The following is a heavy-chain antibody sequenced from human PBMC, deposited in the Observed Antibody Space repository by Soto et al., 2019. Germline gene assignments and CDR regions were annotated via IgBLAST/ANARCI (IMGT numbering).Heavy chain of an antibody. D-gene: IGHD4-17*01. CDR1: GFNFSGSA. V-gene: IGHV3-73*01. J-gene: IGHJ4*02. Sequence: EVQLVESGGDLVQPGGSLKLSCTGLGFNFSGSALHWVRQPSGKGLEWVGRIRGRAKKYATSYVTSVRGRFYLSRDDSKNTAFLQMNSLRDEDTGVYFCCGRGGDSLQDIWGQGTLVTVSS. CDR3: CGRGGDSLQDI. CDR2: IRGRAKKYAT.